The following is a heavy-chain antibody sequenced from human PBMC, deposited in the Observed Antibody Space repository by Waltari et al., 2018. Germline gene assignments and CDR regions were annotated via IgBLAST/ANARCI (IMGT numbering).Heavy chain of an antibody. J-gene: IGHJ4*02. V-gene: IGHV4-34*01. Sequence: QVQLQQWGAGLLKPSETLSLTCAVYGGSFSGYYWSWIRQPPGKGLEWIGEINHSGRTNYNPSLKSRVTISVDTSKNQFSLKLSSVTAADTAVYYCARQTGYCSSTSCYFDYWGQGTLVTVSS. CDR3: ARQTGYCSSTSCYFDY. CDR2: INHSGRT. D-gene: IGHD2-2*01. CDR1: GGSFSGYY.